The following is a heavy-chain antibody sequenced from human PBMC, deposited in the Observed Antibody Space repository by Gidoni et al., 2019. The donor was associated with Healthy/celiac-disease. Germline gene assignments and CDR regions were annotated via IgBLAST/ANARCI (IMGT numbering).Heavy chain of an antibody. V-gene: IGHV1-18*01. CDR3: AVFALDYYGSGSYEDFDY. CDR2: ISAYNGNT. J-gene: IGHJ4*02. D-gene: IGHD3-10*01. Sequence: QVQLVQSGAEVTKPVASVKVSCKASGYTFTSYGISWVRQAPGQGLEWMGWISAYNGNTNYAQKLQGRVTMTTDTSTSTAYMELRSLRSDDTAVYYCAVFALDYYGSGSYEDFDYWGQGTLVTVSS. CDR1: GYTFTSYG.